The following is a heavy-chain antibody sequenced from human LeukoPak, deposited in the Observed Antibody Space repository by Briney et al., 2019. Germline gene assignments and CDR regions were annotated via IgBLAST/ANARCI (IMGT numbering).Heavy chain of an antibody. Sequence: SETLSLTCTVSGGSISSYYWSWIRQPPGKGLEWIGYIYYSGNTNYNPSLKSRVTMSVDTSKNQFSLKLSSVTAADTAVYYCAREGRTMVRGVSGMDVWGQGTTVTVSS. D-gene: IGHD3-10*01. CDR2: IYYSGNT. J-gene: IGHJ6*02. V-gene: IGHV4-59*12. CDR3: AREGRTMVRGVSGMDV. CDR1: GGSISSYY.